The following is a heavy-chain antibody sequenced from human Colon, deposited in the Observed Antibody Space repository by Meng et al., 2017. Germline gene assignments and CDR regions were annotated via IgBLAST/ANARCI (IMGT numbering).Heavy chain of an antibody. CDR3: ARGYSSAWGYFDY. CDR1: GITFGSHS. Sequence: GESLKISCAASGITFGSHSMYWVRQAPGKGLGWVSYISSGSGYIYYADSLKGRTIVSRDNAKNSLYLQINSLRAEDTAVYYWARGYSSAWGYFDYWGQGSLVTVSS. CDR2: ISSGSGYI. V-gene: IGHV3-21*01. J-gene: IGHJ4*02. D-gene: IGHD6-25*01.